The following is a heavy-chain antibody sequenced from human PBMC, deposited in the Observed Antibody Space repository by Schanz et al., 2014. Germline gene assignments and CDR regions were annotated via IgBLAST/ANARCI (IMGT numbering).Heavy chain of an antibody. Sequence: EVQLLESGGGLVQPGGSLRLSCAASGITFSSHSFNWVRQAPGKGLKWISYITYNGGTIYYADSVKGRFTISRDNAKNSLYLEMNSLRAEDTALYYCARDRRNADLDYWGQGTLVTVSS. V-gene: IGHV3-48*01. D-gene: IGHD1-1*01. CDR1: GITFSSHS. J-gene: IGHJ4*02. CDR2: ITYNGGTI. CDR3: ARDRRNADLDY.